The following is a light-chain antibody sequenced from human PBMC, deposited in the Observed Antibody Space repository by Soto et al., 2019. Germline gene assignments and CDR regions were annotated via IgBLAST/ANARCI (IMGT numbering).Light chain of an antibody. V-gene: IGLV1-47*01. CDR3: GGWDDSLSGPV. J-gene: IGLJ2*01. Sequence: QSVLTQPPSASGTPGQRVNISCSGSSSNIGSNYVYWYRQFPGTAPKLLIQRNNQRPSGVPARFSGSKSGTSASLAISGLLSEDEADYYCGGWDDSLSGPVSGGGTKVTVL. CDR2: RNN. CDR1: SSNIGSNY.